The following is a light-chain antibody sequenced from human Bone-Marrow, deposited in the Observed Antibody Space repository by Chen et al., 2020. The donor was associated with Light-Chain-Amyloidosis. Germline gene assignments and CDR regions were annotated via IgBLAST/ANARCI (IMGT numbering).Light chain of an antibody. V-gene: IGKV3-15*01. CDR2: GAS. CDR3: QQYNNWPPWT. CDR1: QSVSSN. J-gene: IGKJ1*01. Sequence: EIVMTQSPATLSVSPGERVTLSCRASQSVSSNLAWYQQKHGQAPRLLIYGASSRATGISARFSGSGSGTEFTLTISSLQSEDFAVYYCQQYNNWPPWTFGQGTKVEIK.